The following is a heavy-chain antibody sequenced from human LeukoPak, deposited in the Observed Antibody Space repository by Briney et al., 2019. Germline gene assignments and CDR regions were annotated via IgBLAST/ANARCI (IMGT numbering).Heavy chain of an antibody. CDR3: ARAIYYCGSSGYRTDYY. D-gene: IGHD3-22*01. CDR1: GGSFSGYY. CDR2: INHSGST. J-gene: IGHJ4*02. Sequence: SETLSLTCAVYGGSFSGYYWSWIRQPPGKGLEWIGEINHSGSTNYNPSLKSRVTISVDTSKNQFSLKLRSVTAADTAVYVYARAIYYCGSSGYRTDYYWGQRTLVTVSS. V-gene: IGHV4-34*01.